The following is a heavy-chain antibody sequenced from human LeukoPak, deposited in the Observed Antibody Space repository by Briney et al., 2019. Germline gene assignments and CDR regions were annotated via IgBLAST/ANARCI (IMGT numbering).Heavy chain of an antibody. CDR2: IKQDGSEK. CDR3: AKVGGQQLIPSPMDV. Sequence: GGSLRLSCAASGFTFSSYWMSWVRQAPGKGLEWVANIKQDGSEKYYVDSVKGRFTISRDNAKNSLYLQMNSLRAEDTAVYYCAKVGGQQLIPSPMDVWGKGTTVTVSS. CDR1: GFTFSSYW. J-gene: IGHJ6*03. V-gene: IGHV3-7*01. D-gene: IGHD6-13*01.